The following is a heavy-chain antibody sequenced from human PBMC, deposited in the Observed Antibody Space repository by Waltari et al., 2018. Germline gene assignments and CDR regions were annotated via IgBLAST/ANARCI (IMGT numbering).Heavy chain of an antibody. Sequence: QLQLQESGPGLVKPSETLSLTCTVSRSSIRNNNYYWGWVRQPPGKGLEWIGSFYKSGTTDCNPSLKRRVTISVDTSNNQFSLKLNSVTAADTAVYYCVRGYPDIVATISDYWGQGTLVIVSS. CDR3: VRGYPDIVATISDY. CDR2: FYKSGTT. CDR1: RSSIRNNNYY. D-gene: IGHD5-12*01. V-gene: IGHV4-39*07. J-gene: IGHJ4*02.